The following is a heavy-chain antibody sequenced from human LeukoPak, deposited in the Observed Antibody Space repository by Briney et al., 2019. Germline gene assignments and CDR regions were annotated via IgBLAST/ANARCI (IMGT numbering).Heavy chain of an antibody. Sequence: EASVKVSCKASGYTFTSYDINWVRQASGQGLEWMGWMNPNTGNTGYAQKFQGRVTITRNTSISTVYMELSSLRSEDTAVYYCARGVGATISYYHYYIDVWGKGITVTISS. CDR1: GYTFTSYD. J-gene: IGHJ6*03. V-gene: IGHV1-8*03. D-gene: IGHD1-26*01. CDR3: ARGVGATISYYHYYIDV. CDR2: MNPNTGNT.